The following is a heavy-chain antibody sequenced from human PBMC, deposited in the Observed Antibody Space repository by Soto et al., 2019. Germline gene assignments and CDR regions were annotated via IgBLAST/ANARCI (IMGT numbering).Heavy chain of an antibody. J-gene: IGHJ5*01. V-gene: IGHV1-69*13. CDR2: TIPIFDTP. CDR1: GGTFGNYG. CDR3: ARDREDGSGKKYNWFDS. Sequence: SVKVSCKASGGTFGNYGISWLRQAPGQGLEWMGGTIPIFDTPHYAQKFRDRVTITADATSTAYMELTSLTSEDTATYYCARDREDGSGKKYNWFDSWGQGTLVTVSS. D-gene: IGHD3-10*01.